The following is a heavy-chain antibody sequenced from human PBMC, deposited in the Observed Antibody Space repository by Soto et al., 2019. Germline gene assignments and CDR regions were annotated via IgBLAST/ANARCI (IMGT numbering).Heavy chain of an antibody. CDR1: GYSFTSYW. D-gene: IGHD3-10*01. V-gene: IGHV5-10-1*01. J-gene: IGHJ6*02. Sequence: GESLKISCKGSGYSFTSYWISWVRQMPGKGLEWMGRIDPSDSYTNYSPSFQGHVTISADKSISTAYLQWSSLKASDTAMYYCARLVYGSGSYICGMDVWGQGTTVTVSS. CDR2: IDPSDSYT. CDR3: ARLVYGSGSYICGMDV.